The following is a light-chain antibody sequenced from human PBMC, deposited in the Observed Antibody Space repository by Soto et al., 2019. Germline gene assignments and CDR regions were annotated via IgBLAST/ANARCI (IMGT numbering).Light chain of an antibody. J-gene: IGKJ2*01. CDR2: DAS. CDR3: QQRTNWPPYT. Sequence: IVLTQSPATLSLSPGERATLSCRASQSVSIYLAWYQHKPGQDPRVLIYDASNRATGIPARFSGSGSVTDFTLTISSLEPEDFAVYYCQQRTNWPPYTFGQGTKLEIK. V-gene: IGKV3-11*01. CDR1: QSVSIY.